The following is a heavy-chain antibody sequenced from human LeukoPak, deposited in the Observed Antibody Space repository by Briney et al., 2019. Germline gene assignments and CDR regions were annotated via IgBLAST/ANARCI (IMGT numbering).Heavy chain of an antibody. CDR2: FDPEDGET. CDR3: ATDYYDSSGYTPILGC. CDR1: GYTLTELS. D-gene: IGHD3-22*01. V-gene: IGHV1-24*01. Sequence: ASVKVSCKVSGYTLTELSMHWVRQAPGKGLEWTGGFDPEDGETIYAQKFQGRVTMTEDTSTDTAYMELSSLRSEDTAVYYCATDYYDSSGYTPILGCWGQGTLVTVSS. J-gene: IGHJ4*02.